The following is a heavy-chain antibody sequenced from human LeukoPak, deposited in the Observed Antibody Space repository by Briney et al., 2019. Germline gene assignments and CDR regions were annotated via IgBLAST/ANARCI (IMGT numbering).Heavy chain of an antibody. J-gene: IGHJ4*02. CDR3: ARGVAGYFDY. D-gene: IGHD6-19*01. V-gene: IGHV1-18*01. Sequence: ASVKVSCKASGYTFTSFGISWVRQAPGQGLEWMGWISAYNGKTNYAQKLQGRVAMTTDTSTSTVYMELSSLRSEDTAVYYCARGVAGYFDYWGQGTLVTVSS. CDR2: ISAYNGKT. CDR1: GYTFTSFG.